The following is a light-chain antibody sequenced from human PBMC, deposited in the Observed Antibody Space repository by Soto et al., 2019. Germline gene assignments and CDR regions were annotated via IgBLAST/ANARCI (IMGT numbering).Light chain of an antibody. Sequence: EIVMTQSPATLSVSPGERGTLACRASQSVSSSYLAWYQQKPGQAPRLLIYGASSRATGIPDRFSGSGSGTDFTLTISRLEPEDFAVYYCQQYGSSPRTFGQGTKVDI. CDR3: QQYGSSPRT. CDR2: GAS. V-gene: IGKV3-20*01. J-gene: IGKJ1*01. CDR1: QSVSSSY.